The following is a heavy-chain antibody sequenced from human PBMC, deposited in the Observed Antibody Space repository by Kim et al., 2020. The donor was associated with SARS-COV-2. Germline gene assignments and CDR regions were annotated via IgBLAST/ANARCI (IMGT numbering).Heavy chain of an antibody. CDR3: ARAGVYYYDSSGESDY. D-gene: IGHD3-22*01. J-gene: IGHJ4*02. V-gene: IGHV1-18*01. CDR2: ISAYNGNT. Sequence: ASVKVSCKASGYTFTSYGISWVRQAPGQGLEWMGWISAYNGNTNYAQKLQGRVTMTTDTSTSTAYMELRSLRSDDTAVYYCARAGVYYYDSSGESDYWGQGTLVTVSS. CDR1: GYTFTSYG.